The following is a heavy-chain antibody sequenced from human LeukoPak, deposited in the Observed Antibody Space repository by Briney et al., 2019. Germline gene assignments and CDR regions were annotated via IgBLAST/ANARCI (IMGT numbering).Heavy chain of an antibody. CDR3: ARGRGVVVITAIDY. CDR2: ISYDGSNK. D-gene: IGHD3-22*01. CDR1: GFTFSSYA. Sequence: QPGRSLRLSCAASGFTFSSYAMHWVRQAPGKGLEWVAVISYDGSNKYYADSVKGRFTISRDNSKNTLYLQTNSLRAEDTAVYYCARGRGVVVITAIDYWGQGTLVTVSS. V-gene: IGHV3-30*04. J-gene: IGHJ4*02.